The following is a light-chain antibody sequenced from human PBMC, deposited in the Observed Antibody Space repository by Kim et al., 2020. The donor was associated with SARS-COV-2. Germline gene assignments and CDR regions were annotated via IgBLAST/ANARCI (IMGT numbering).Light chain of an antibody. V-gene: IGLV3-19*01. CDR1: SLRKFY. CDR2: GKD. J-gene: IGLJ2*01. CDR3: NSRDSSGDRLV. Sequence: SSELTQDPAASVVLGQTVRITCQGDSLRKFYASWYQQNPGQAPILVIYGKDNRPSGIPDRFSASSSGNTASLTITGAQAEDEADYYCNSRDSSGDRLVFG.